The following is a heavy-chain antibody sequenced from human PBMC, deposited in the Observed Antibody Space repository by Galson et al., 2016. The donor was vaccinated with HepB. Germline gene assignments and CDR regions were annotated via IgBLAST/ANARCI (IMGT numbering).Heavy chain of an antibody. CDR3: ARHQKLYGDFRLTSYFDY. Sequence: ETLSLTCAVSGGSISSSNWWSWIRQPPGKGLEWIGQIFSSGSTNLNPSLKSRVTISVDTSKNQFSLKLSSVTAADTAVYYCARHQKLYGDFRLTSYFDYWGQGTLVTVSS. CDR2: IFSSGST. D-gene: IGHD4-17*01. CDR1: GGSISSSNW. J-gene: IGHJ4*02. V-gene: IGHV4-4*02.